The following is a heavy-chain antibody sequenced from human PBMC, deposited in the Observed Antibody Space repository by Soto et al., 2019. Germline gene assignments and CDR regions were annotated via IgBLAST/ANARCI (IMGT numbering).Heavy chain of an antibody. Sequence: QVQLVQSGAEVKKPGSSMKVSCKASGGTFNNYAISWVRQAPGQGLEWMGGIIPIFGAAHYAQKFQGRVTITADESTSTSYMELSSLRSEDTAVYYCARAYCGGDCTRSYYYYGMDVWGQGTTVSVPS. D-gene: IGHD2-21*02. J-gene: IGHJ6*02. V-gene: IGHV1-69*01. CDR3: ARAYCGGDCTRSYYYYGMDV. CDR2: IIPIFGAA. CDR1: GGTFNNYA.